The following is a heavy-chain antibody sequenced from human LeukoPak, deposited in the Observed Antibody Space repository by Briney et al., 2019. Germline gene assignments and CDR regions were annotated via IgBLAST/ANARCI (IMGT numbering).Heavy chain of an antibody. J-gene: IGHJ4*02. Sequence: SETLSLTCTVSGYSISSDYYWGWIRQPPGRGLEWIGEINHSGSTNYNPSLKSRVTISVDTSKNQFSLKLSSVTAADTAVYYCARGVSYYDILTGYYTPFGFDYWGQGTLVTVSS. V-gene: IGHV4-38-2*02. CDR3: ARGVSYYDILTGYYTPFGFDY. D-gene: IGHD3-9*01. CDR2: INHSGST. CDR1: GYSISSDYY.